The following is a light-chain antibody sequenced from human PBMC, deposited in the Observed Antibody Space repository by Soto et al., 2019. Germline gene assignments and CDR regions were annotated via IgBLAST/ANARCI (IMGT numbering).Light chain of an antibody. CDR2: SAS. J-gene: IGKJ4*01. CDR1: HDIDIY. Sequence: IQLTQAPSSLSASVGDRVTITCRDSHDIDIYVAWYQQKPWEATKLLIYSASTMYGGVPSMFSGSGSGTDFALTITSLQAEDVATYYCQQLSMYTSTFGGGTKVE. CDR3: QQLSMYTST. V-gene: IGKV1-9*01.